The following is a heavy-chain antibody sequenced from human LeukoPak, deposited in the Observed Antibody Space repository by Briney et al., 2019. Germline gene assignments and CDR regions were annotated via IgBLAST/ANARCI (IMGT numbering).Heavy chain of an antibody. Sequence: GGSLRLSSEASGLTLTMFWMHCVRQAPGKGRVWVSRINSDAGRTNYADSVKGRFTISRANAKTSLSLHMNSLRAEDTAVYYSTSNPRNLGLDPWGQGILVTVSS. J-gene: IGHJ5*02. D-gene: IGHD1-14*01. CDR1: GLTLTMFW. CDR2: INSDAGRT. CDR3: TSNPRNLGLDP. V-gene: IGHV3-74*01.